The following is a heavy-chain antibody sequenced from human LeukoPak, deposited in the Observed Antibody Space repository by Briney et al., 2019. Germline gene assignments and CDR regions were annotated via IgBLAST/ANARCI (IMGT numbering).Heavy chain of an antibody. J-gene: IGHJ3*02. V-gene: IGHV3-23*01. CDR1: GFTFSSFA. Sequence: GGSLRLSCAASGFTFSSFALSWVRQAPGKRLEWVSTVSDTTYYADSVRGRFTISRDDSKNTLYLQMDSLRAEDTAIYYCAKCEDSYGNDALDIWGQGTMVTVSS. CDR2: VSDTT. D-gene: IGHD5-18*01. CDR3: AKCEDSYGNDALDI.